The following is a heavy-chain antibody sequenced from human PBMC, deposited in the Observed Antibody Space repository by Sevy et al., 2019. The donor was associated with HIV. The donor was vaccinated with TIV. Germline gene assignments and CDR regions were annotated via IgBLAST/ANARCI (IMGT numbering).Heavy chain of an antibody. CDR3: ARRVAAAGQGNEYFQH. Sequence: SETLSLTCTVSGGSITDKKYYWAWIRQPPGKGLDWIGSISYGGSTYYNPSLQSRVTLSVDTCKNQFSLNLSSVTAADTAKYYCARRVAAAGQGNEYFQHWGRGTLVTVSS. CDR2: ISYGGST. D-gene: IGHD6-13*01. J-gene: IGHJ1*01. V-gene: IGHV4-39*01. CDR1: GGSITDKKYY.